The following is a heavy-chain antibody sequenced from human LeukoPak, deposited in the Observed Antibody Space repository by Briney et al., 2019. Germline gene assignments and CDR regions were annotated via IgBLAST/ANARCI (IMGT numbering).Heavy chain of an antibody. CDR1: GYTFTSYG. V-gene: IGHV1-2*02. J-gene: IGHJ4*02. Sequence: ASVKVSCKASGYTFTSYGISWVRQAPGQGLEWMGWINPNSGGTNYAQKFQGRVTMTRDTSISTAYMELSRLRSDDTAVYYCARGQIAVAGTGDYWGQGTLVTVSS. D-gene: IGHD6-19*01. CDR3: ARGQIAVAGTGDY. CDR2: INPNSGGT.